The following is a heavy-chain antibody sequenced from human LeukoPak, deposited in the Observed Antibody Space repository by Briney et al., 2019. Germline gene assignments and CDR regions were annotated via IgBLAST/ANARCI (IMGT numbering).Heavy chain of an antibody. D-gene: IGHD4-23*01. CDR3: ARISGGLYFDY. J-gene: IGHJ4*02. CDR1: GGSISSTNW. CDR2: IYHSGST. Sequence: SGTLSLTCAVSGGSISSTNWWSWVRQPPGKGLEWIGEIYHSGSTNFNPSLKSRVTISEDKSKNQFSLKLSSVTAADTAVYYCARISGGLYFDYWGQGTLVTVSS. V-gene: IGHV4-4*02.